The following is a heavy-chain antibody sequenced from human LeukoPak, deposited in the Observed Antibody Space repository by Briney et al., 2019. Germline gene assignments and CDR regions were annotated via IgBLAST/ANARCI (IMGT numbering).Heavy chain of an antibody. CDR2: VYSGGST. CDR1: GFTVSNNY. D-gene: IGHD3-3*02. J-gene: IGHJ3*02. Sequence: AGGSLRLSCAASGFTVSNNYVNWVRQAPGKGLEWVSVVYSGGSTYYADSVKGRFIISRDNSKNTLYLQMNSLRAEDTAVYYCARGVLGAFDIWGQGTMVTVSS. CDR3: ARGVLGAFDI. V-gene: IGHV3-66*01.